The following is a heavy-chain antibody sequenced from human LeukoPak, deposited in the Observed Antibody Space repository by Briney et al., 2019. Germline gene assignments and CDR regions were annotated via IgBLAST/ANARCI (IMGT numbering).Heavy chain of an antibody. V-gene: IGHV3-21*01. CDR1: GFTFSSYS. D-gene: IGHD6-13*01. CDR3: ARDGDIAAGDYGMDV. Sequence: GGSLRLSCAASGFTFSSYSMNWVRQAPGKGLEWVSSISSSSSYIYYTDSVKGRFTISRDNAKNSLYLQMNSLRAEDTAVYYCARDGDIAAGDYGMDVWGQGTTVTVSS. CDR2: ISSSSSYI. J-gene: IGHJ6*02.